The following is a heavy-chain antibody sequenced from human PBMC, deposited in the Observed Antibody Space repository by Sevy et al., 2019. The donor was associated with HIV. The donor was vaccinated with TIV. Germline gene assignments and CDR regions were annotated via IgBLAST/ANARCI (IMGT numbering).Heavy chain of an antibody. D-gene: IGHD3-22*01. J-gene: IGHJ1*01. CDR2: IYSGGST. CDR1: GFTVSSNY. CDR3: ARGGYYDSSGYLAFFHH. Sequence: GGSLRLSCAASGFTVSSNYMSWVRQAPGKGLEWVSVIYSGGSTYYADSVKGRFTISRDNSKNTLYLQMNSLRAEDTAVYYCARGGYYDSSGYLAFFHHWGQGTLVTVSS. V-gene: IGHV3-53*01.